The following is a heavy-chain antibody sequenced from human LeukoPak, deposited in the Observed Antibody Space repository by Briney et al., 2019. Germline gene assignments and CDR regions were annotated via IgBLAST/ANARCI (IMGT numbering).Heavy chain of an antibody. Sequence: GGSLRLSCAASGFTFSSYAMSWVRQAPGKGLEWVSAISGSGGSTYYADSVKGRFTISRDNSKNTLYLQMNSLRAEDTAVYYCARDTLSRLYWNHNKGFDPWGQGTLVTVSS. V-gene: IGHV3-23*01. CDR2: ISGSGGST. J-gene: IGHJ5*02. CDR3: ARDTLSRLYWNHNKGFDP. D-gene: IGHD1-1*01. CDR1: GFTFSSYA.